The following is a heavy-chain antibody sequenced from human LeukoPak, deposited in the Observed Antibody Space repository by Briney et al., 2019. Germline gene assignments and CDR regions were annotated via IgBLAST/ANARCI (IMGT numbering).Heavy chain of an antibody. V-gene: IGHV1-69*04. CDR2: IIPILGMA. J-gene: IGHJ4*02. CDR1: GGTFSSYA. Sequence: ASVKVSCKASGGTFSSYAISWVRQAPGQGLEWLGRIIPILGMANYAQKFQGRVTITADKSTSTAYMELSSLRSEDTAVYYCARDRNGDYWPFDYWGQGTLVTVSS. D-gene: IGHD4-17*01. CDR3: ARDRNGDYWPFDY.